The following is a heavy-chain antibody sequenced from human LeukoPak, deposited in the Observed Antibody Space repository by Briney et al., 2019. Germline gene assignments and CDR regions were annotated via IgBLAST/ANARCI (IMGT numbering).Heavy chain of an antibody. J-gene: IGHJ4*02. CDR3: ARLTTLQAGY. CDR2: ISSSSSTI. D-gene: IGHD4-11*01. V-gene: IGHV3-48*02. Sequence: GGSLRLSCAASGFTFTSSNMSWVRQAPGKGLEWVSYISSSSSTIYYADSVKGRFTISRDNAKNSLYLQMSSLRDEDTAVYYCARLTTLQAGYWGQGTLVTVSS. CDR1: GFTFTSSN.